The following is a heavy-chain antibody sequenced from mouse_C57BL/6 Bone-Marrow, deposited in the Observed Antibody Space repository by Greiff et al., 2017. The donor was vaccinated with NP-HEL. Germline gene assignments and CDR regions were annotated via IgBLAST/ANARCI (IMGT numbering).Heavy chain of an antibody. J-gene: IGHJ3*01. CDR2: IYPRDGST. CDR1: GYTFTSYD. D-gene: IGHD2-1*01. V-gene: IGHV1-85*01. Sequence: QVQLKQSGPELVKPGASVKLSCKASGYTFTSYDINWVKQRPGQGLEWIGWIYPRDGSTKYNEKFKGKATLTVDTSSSTAYMELHSLTSEDSAVYFCARVPIYYAFAYWGQGTLVTVSA. CDR3: ARVPIYYAFAY.